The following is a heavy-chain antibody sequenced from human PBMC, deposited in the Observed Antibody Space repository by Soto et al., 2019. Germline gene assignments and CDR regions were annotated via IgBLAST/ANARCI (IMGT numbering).Heavy chain of an antibody. D-gene: IGHD2-15*01. CDR2: IRSKANSYAT. J-gene: IGHJ4*02. CDR1: GFTFSGSA. Sequence: EVQLVESGGGLVQPGGSLKLSCAASGFTFSGSAMHWVRQASGKGLEWVGRIRSKANSYATAYAASVKGRFTISRDDSKNTAYLQMNSLKTEDTAVYYCTRHAGYCSGGSCFGHDYWGQGTLVTVSS. CDR3: TRHAGYCSGGSCFGHDY. V-gene: IGHV3-73*02.